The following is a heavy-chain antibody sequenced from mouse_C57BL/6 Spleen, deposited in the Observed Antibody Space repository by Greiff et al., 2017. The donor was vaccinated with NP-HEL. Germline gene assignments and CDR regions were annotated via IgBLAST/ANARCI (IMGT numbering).Heavy chain of an antibody. CDR3: ASIRPYGYDEAPFDY. CDR1: GYSITSGYY. J-gene: IGHJ2*01. D-gene: IGHD2-2*01. Sequence: VQLQQSGPGLVKPSQSLSLTCSVTGYSITSGYYWNWIRQFPGNKLEWMGYISYDGSNNYNPSLKNRISITRDTSKNQFFLKLNSVTTEDTATYYCASIRPYGYDEAPFDYWGQGTTLTVSS. CDR2: ISYDGSN. V-gene: IGHV3-6*01.